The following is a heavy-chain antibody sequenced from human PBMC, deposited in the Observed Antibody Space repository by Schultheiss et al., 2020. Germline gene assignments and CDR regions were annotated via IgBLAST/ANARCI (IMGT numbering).Heavy chain of an antibody. D-gene: IGHD3-22*01. V-gene: IGHV4-61*08. CDR2: IYYSGTT. CDR1: GFSLSTSGMC. J-gene: IGHJ4*02. CDR3: ARGSSGYSPSFVDY. Sequence: SGPKLVKPTQTLTLTCTFSGFSLSTSGMCVSWIRQPPGKGLEWIGYIYYSGTTNYNPSLKSRVTMSLDTSKNQFSLKLSSVTAADTAMYYCARGSSGYSPSFVDYWGXGTLVTVSS.